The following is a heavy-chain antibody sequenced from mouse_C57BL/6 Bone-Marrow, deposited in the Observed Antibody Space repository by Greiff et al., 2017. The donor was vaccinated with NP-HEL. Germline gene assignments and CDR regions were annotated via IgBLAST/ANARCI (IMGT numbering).Heavy chain of an antibody. CDR1: GYTFTSYW. CDR3: ARRSFAY. Sequence: QVQLQQPGAELVRPGSSVKLSCKASGYTFTSYWMDWVKQRPGQGLDWIGNIYPSDSATHYNQKFKDKATLTVDKSSSTAYMQLSSLTSEDSAVYYCARRSFAYWGQGTLVTVSA. J-gene: IGHJ3*01. V-gene: IGHV1-61*01. CDR2: IYPSDSAT.